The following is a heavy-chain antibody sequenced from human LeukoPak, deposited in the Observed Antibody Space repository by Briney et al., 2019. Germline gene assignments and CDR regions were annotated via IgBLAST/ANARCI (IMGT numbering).Heavy chain of an antibody. Sequence: GGTPRLSCAASGFSFSSYVISWVRQAPGKGLEWVSALSGSGDNTYYADSVKGRFTISRDNSKNTLYLQMNSLRAEDTAVYYCAELGITMIGGVWGKGTTVTISS. J-gene: IGHJ6*04. CDR2: LSGSGDNT. CDR1: GFSFSSYV. CDR3: AELGITMIGGV. D-gene: IGHD3-10*02. V-gene: IGHV3-23*01.